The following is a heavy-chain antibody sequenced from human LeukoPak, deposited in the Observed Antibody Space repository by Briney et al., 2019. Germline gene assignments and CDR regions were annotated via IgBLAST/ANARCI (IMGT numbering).Heavy chain of an antibody. D-gene: IGHD4-11*01. J-gene: IGHJ4*02. V-gene: IGHV1-69*02. Sequence: SVKVSCKASGGTFSSYTIHWVRQAPGQGLEWVGRIIPIIGRPKSAQSFQGRATITADTATVYLELSSLRPEDTALYYCARIGSPSNPFDSWGQGTLITVSS. CDR1: GGTFSSYT. CDR2: IIPIIGRP. CDR3: ARIGSPSNPFDS.